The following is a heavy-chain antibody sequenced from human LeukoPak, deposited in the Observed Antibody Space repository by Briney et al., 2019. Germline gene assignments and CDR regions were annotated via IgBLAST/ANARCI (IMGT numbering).Heavy chain of an antibody. Sequence: PSETLSLTCAVYGGSFSGYYWSWIRQPPGKGLEWIGEINHSGSTNYNPSLKSRVTISIDTSKNQFSLKLSSVTAADTAVYYCARTPIAAASPDFDYWGQGTLVTVSS. CDR1: GGSFSGYY. CDR2: INHSGST. CDR3: ARTPIAAASPDFDY. D-gene: IGHD6-13*01. J-gene: IGHJ4*02. V-gene: IGHV4-34*01.